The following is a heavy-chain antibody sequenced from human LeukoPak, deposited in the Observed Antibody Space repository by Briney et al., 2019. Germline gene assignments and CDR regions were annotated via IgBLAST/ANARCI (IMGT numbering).Heavy chain of an antibody. D-gene: IGHD5-24*01. V-gene: IGHV4-34*01. CDR1: GGSFSGYY. Sequence: SETLSLTCAVYGGSFSGYYWSWIRQPPGKGLEWIGEINHSGSTNYNPSLKSRVTISVDTSKNQFSLKLSSVTAADTAVYYCASKMSTYWFFDVWGRGTLVTVSS. J-gene: IGHJ2*01. CDR3: ASKMSTYWFFDV. CDR2: INHSGST.